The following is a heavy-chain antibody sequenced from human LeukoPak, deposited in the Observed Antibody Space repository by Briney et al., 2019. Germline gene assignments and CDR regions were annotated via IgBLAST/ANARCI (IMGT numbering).Heavy chain of an antibody. CDR2: IYYSGRT. J-gene: IGHJ4*02. V-gene: IGHV4-59*01. Sequence: KPSETLSLTCTVSGGSISSDYWSWIRQPPGKGLEWIGYIYYSGRTYYNPSLKSRITISVDTSKNQFSLKLSSVTAADTAVYYCARGFYSPHYWGQGTLASVSS. CDR3: ARGFYSPHY. D-gene: IGHD4-11*01. CDR1: GGSISSDY.